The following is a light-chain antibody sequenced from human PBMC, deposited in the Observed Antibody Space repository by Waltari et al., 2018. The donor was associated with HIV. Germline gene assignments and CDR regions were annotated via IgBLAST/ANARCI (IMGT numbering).Light chain of an antibody. CDR2: GAS. CDR1: QSVSSN. J-gene: IGKJ2*01. V-gene: IGKV3-15*01. CDR3: QQYNNWPYT. Sequence: DIVMTQSPATLSVSPGERATISCRASQSVSSNLAWYQQKPGQAPRLLSYGASTRATGIPARFSGSGSGTEFTLTISSLQSEDFAVYYCQQYNNWPYTFGQGTKLEIK.